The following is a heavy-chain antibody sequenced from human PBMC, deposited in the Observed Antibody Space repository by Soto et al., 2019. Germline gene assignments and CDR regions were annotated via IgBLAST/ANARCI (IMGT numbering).Heavy chain of an antibody. D-gene: IGHD3-22*01. CDR1: GFTFSNAW. Sequence: GSLRLSCAASGFTFSNAWMNWVRQAPGKGLEWVGRIKSKTDGGTTDYAAPVKGRFTISRDDSKNTLYLQMNSLKTEDTAVYYCTTGVSAYYYDSSGYYYALGYYYYGMDVWGQGTTVTVSS. V-gene: IGHV3-15*07. J-gene: IGHJ6*02. CDR2: IKSKTDGGTT. CDR3: TTGVSAYYYDSSGYYYALGYYYYGMDV.